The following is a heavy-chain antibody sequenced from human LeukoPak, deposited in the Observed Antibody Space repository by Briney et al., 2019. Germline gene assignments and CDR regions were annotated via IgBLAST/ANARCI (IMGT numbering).Heavy chain of an antibody. D-gene: IGHD3-10*01. CDR3: ARDRNYYGSGSYRGWFDP. V-gene: IGHV3-33*01. J-gene: IGHJ5*02. CDR1: GFIFSSYG. Sequence: GRSLRLSCAASGFIFSSYGMHWVRQAPGKGLEWVAVIWYDGSNKYYADSVKGRFTISRDNSKNTLYLQMNSLRAEDTAVYYCARDRNYYGSGSYRGWFDPWGQGTLVTVSS. CDR2: IWYDGSNK.